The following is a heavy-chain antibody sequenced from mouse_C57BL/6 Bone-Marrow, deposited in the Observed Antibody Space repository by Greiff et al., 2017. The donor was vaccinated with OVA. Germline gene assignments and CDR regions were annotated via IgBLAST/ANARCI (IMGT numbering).Heavy chain of an antibody. Sequence: QVQLQQPGAELVMPGASVKLSCKASGYTFTSYWMHWVKQRPGQGLECIGEIDPSDSYTNYNQKFKGKSTLTVDKSSSTAYMQLSSLTSEDSAVYYCARKGDFTTVAYAMDYWGQGTSVTVSS. V-gene: IGHV1-69*01. CDR2: IDPSDSYT. CDR3: ARKGDFTTVAYAMDY. D-gene: IGHD1-1*01. J-gene: IGHJ4*01. CDR1: GYTFTSYW.